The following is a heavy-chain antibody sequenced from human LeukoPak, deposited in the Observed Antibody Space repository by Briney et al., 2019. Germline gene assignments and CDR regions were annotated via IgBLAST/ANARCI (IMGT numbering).Heavy chain of an antibody. CDR1: GFTFSSYA. D-gene: IGHD3-9*01. V-gene: IGHV3-23*01. J-gene: IGHJ5*02. CDR2: ISGSGGST. Sequence: SGGSLRLSCAASGFTFSSYAMSWVRQAPGEGLEWVSAISGSGGSTYYADSVKGRFTISRDNSKNTLYLQMNSLRAEDTAVYYCAKDRLRYFDWLNWFDPWGQGTLVTVSS. CDR3: AKDRLRYFDWLNWFDP.